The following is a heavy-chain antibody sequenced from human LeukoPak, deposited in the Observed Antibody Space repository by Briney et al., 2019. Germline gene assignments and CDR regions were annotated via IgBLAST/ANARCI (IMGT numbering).Heavy chain of an antibody. Sequence: ASETLSLTCTVSGGSISSGGYYWSWIRQPPGKGLEWIGYIYHSGSTYYNPSLKSRVTISVDRSKNQFSLKLSSVTAADTAVYYCARQVGDGYNPYYFDYWGQGTLVTVSS. V-gene: IGHV4-30-2*01. D-gene: IGHD5-24*01. J-gene: IGHJ4*02. CDR3: ARQVGDGYNPYYFDY. CDR2: IYHSGST. CDR1: GGSISSGGYY.